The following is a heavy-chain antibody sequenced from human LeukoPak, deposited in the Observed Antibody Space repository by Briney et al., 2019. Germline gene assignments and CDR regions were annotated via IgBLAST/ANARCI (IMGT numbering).Heavy chain of an antibody. CDR3: ARTSSGYDFFDY. Sequence: ASVKVSCKASGYTFTSYYMHWVRQAPGQGLEWMGIINPSGGSTSYAQKFQGRVTMARDTSTSTVYMELSSLRSEDTAVYYCARTSSGYDFFDYWGQGTLVTVSS. J-gene: IGHJ4*02. D-gene: IGHD5-12*01. CDR2: INPSGGST. V-gene: IGHV1-46*01. CDR1: GYTFTSYY.